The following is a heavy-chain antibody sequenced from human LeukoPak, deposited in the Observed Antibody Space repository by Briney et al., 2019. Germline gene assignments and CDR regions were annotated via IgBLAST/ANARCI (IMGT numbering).Heavy chain of an antibody. Sequence: PGGSLTLTCEASGFSSSEYGMHWVRQRPAKRLEGVAFIRSDGSNKYYADSVKGRFTVSRDNSKKTLYLQMNSVRGEDTAVYYCAKDHCSRCTEDYYLDSWGQGTLVTVSS. CDR2: IRSDGSNK. D-gene: IGHD2-15*01. CDR1: GFSSSEYG. CDR3: AKDHCSRCTEDYYLDS. V-gene: IGHV3-30*02. J-gene: IGHJ4*02.